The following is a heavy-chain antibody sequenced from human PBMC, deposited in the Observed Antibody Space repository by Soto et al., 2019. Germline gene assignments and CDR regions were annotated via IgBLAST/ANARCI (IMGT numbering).Heavy chain of an antibody. Sequence: QMQLQESGPGLVKPSETLSLTCAVSSASIISEQRWSWVRQPPGKGLEWIGEIHHSGSTNNNPSLRSRVTMPVDKSKTQFSLSLNSVTAADTAVYYCARSFGWYAIDQWGQGTLVIVSS. CDR3: ARSFGWYAIDQ. CDR1: SASIISEQR. D-gene: IGHD6-19*01. V-gene: IGHV4-4*02. CDR2: IHHSGST. J-gene: IGHJ4*02.